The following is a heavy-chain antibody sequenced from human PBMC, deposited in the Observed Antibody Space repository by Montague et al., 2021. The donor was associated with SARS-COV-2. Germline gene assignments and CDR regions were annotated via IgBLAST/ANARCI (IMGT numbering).Heavy chain of an antibody. J-gene: IGHJ4*02. CDR2: IYWDDDK. Sequence: PALVKPTQTLTLTCTFSGFSLSTSGVGVGWIRQPPGKALEWLALIYWDDDKRYSPSLKRRLTITKDTSKNQVVLTMTNMDPVDTATYYCARSNPSFAGPYFDSWGQGTLGTVSS. CDR3: ARSNPSFAGPYFDS. D-gene: IGHD3-16*02. V-gene: IGHV2-5*02. CDR1: GFSLSTSGVG.